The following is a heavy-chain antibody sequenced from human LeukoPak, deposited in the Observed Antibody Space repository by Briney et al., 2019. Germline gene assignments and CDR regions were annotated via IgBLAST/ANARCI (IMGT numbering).Heavy chain of an antibody. D-gene: IGHD3-10*01. CDR1: GISLSTPRVG. CDR3: ARQTYYYGSGYVYYFDY. V-gene: IGHV2-26*01. J-gene: IGHJ4*02. Sequence: SGPVLVKPTETLTLTCTVSGISLSTPRVGVSWIRQPPGKALEWLAHIFSNDEKSYSTSLKNKLTISKDTSKSQVVLTMTNMDPVDTATYYCARQTYYYGSGYVYYFDYWGQGALVTVSS. CDR2: IFSNDEK.